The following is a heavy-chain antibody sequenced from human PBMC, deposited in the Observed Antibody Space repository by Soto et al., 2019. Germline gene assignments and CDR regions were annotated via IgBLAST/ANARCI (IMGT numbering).Heavy chain of an antibody. CDR2: INHSGST. D-gene: IGHD6-13*01. CDR1: GGSFSGYY. Sequence: SETLSLTCAVYGGSFSGYYWSWIRQPPGKGLEWIGEINHSGSTNYNPSLKSRVTISVDTSKNQFSLKLSSVTAADTAVYYCASSDEEGSSSWKYDVDDWGQGSLVTVSA. CDR3: ASSDEEGSSSWKYDVDD. J-gene: IGHJ4*02. V-gene: IGHV4-34*01.